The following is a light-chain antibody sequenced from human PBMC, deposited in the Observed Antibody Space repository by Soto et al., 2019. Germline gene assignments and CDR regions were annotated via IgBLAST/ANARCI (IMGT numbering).Light chain of an antibody. Sequence: IVITQYPGTLSVYPGERATLSCRASPSVSSNLAWYQQKPGQAPRLLIYGASTRATGIPARFSGSGSGTEFTLTISSLQSEDFAVYYCQQYNNWPPITFGQGTRLEI. J-gene: IGKJ5*01. CDR1: PSVSSN. CDR2: GAS. V-gene: IGKV3-15*01. CDR3: QQYNNWPPIT.